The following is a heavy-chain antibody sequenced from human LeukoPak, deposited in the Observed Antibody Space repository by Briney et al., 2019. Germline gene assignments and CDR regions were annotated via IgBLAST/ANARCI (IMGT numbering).Heavy chain of an antibody. CDR2: IYYSGST. J-gene: IGHJ4*02. Sequence: PSETLSLTCTVSGYSISSGYYWSWIRQPPGKGLEWIGYIYYSGSTYYNPSLKSRVTISVDTSKNQFSLKLSSVTAADTAVYYCARGQWLVPVVYFDYWGQGTLVTVSS. V-gene: IGHV4-30-4*08. D-gene: IGHD6-19*01. CDR1: GYSISSGYY. CDR3: ARGQWLVPVVYFDY.